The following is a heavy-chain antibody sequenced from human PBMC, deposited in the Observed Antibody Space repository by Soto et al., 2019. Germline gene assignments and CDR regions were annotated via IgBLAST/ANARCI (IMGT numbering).Heavy chain of an antibody. V-gene: IGHV4-31*03. CDR3: ARYCSGGSCYMSYFDY. Sequence: NPSETLSLTCSVSGGSVNSDTYYWSWVRQLPGKGLEWIGYIYYTESTYYNPTLRSRVTISLDTSKNQFSLKLSSVTAADTAVYYCARYCSGGSCYMSYFDYWGQGTLVTVSS. J-gene: IGHJ4*02. CDR1: GGSVNSDTYY. D-gene: IGHD2-15*01. CDR2: IYYTEST.